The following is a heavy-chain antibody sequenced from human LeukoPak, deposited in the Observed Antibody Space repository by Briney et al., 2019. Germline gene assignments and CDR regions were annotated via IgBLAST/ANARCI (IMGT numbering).Heavy chain of an antibody. J-gene: IGHJ4*02. Sequence: PGGSLRLSCAASGFTFSSYSMNWVRQAPGKGLEWVSYISSSSSTIYYADSVKGRFTISRDNAKNSLYLQMNSLRAEDMALYYCAKGLRSDTTMVIDYWGQGTLVTVSS. V-gene: IGHV3-48*04. CDR3: AKGLRSDTTMVIDY. D-gene: IGHD5-18*01. CDR2: ISSSSSTI. CDR1: GFTFSSYS.